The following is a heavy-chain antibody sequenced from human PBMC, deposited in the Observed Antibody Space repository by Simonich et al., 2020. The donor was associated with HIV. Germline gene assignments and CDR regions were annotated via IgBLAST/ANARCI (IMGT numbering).Heavy chain of an antibody. J-gene: IGHJ6*02. Sequence: QVQLVQSGAEVKKPGASVKVSCKTSGYTFTNYAMHWVRQAPGQRLEWMGRINADNGNTKYSQKFHGRVTITRDTSASTAYMELSSLRSEDTAVYYCARLGVTPYYYYAMDVWGQGTTVTVSS. CDR1: GYTFTNYA. CDR3: ARLGVTPYYYYAMDV. V-gene: IGHV1-3*01. D-gene: IGHD4-4*01. CDR2: INADNGNT.